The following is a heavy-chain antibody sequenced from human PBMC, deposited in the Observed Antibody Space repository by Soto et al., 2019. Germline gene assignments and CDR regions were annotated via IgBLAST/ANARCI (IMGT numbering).Heavy chain of an antibody. CDR1: GFTFTSSA. J-gene: IGHJ4*02. D-gene: IGHD6-6*01. CDR2: IVVGSGNT. V-gene: IGHV1-58*01. Sequence: ASVKVSCKASGFTFTSSAVQWVRQARGQRLEWIGWIVVGSGNTNYAQKFQERVTITRDMSTSTAYMELSSLRSEDTAVYYCAADKIAARPYFDYWGQGTLVTVSS. CDR3: AADKIAARPYFDY.